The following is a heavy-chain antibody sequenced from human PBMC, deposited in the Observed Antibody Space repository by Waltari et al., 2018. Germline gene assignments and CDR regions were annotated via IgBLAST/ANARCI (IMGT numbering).Heavy chain of an antibody. CDR1: GDSMSSTDF. CDR3: ARDRGGGLYLDS. J-gene: IGHJ4*02. V-gene: IGHV4-4*02. CDR2: VRRNGRT. D-gene: IGHD5-12*01. Sequence: QLQESGPGLVKPSGTLSLTCTVSGDSMSSTDFCSWVRQPPGKGLGWIGQVRRNGRTKYTPFFASRVTVSVDPSSNQCSLTVTSATAADTAVYYCARDRGGGLYLDSWGPGTLITVSP.